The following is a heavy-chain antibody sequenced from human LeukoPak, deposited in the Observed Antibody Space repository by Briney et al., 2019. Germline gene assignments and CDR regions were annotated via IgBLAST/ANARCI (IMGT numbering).Heavy chain of an antibody. J-gene: IGHJ4*02. CDR2: IIPFVGIT. D-gene: IGHD1-26*01. CDR3: ARGAPHYSRYSGVSWYFDY. V-gene: IGHV1-69*04. CDR1: GGTFSSYA. Sequence: GASVKVSCKASGGTFSSYAISWVRQAPGQGLEWMGRIIPFVGITNYAQKFQGRVTITADKSTSTAYMELSSLRSEDTAVYYCARGAPHYSRYSGVSWYFDYWGQGTLVTVSS.